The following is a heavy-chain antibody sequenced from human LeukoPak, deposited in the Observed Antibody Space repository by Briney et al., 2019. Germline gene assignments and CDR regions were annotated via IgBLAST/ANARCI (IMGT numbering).Heavy chain of an antibody. V-gene: IGHV3-21*01. Sequence: VGSLRLSCAASGFTFTSYSMNWVRQAPGKGLEWVSCISSSSGYTYYAHSVKGRFPISRNNAKSSPYLKLTRLRPRAPAVFYCPRGRGPIAVAGTGSPNYYYYGMDVWGEGTTVTVP. D-gene: IGHD6-13*01. CDR1: GFTFTSYS. CDR2: ISSSSGYT. CDR3: PRGRGPIAVAGTGSPNYYYYGMDV. J-gene: IGHJ6*02.